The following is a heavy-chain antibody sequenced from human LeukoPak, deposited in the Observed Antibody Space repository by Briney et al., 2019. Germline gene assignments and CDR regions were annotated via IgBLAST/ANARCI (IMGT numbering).Heavy chain of an antibody. J-gene: IGHJ3*02. CDR3: ASYGDYAFDI. CDR1: GGSFSGYY. CDR2: INHSGST. D-gene: IGHD4-17*01. V-gene: IGHV4-34*09. Sequence: SETLSLTCAVYGGSFSGYYWSWIRQPPGKGLEWIGEINHSGSTNYNPSLKSRVSISVDTSKNQFSLKVGSVTAADTAVYYCASYGDYAFDIWGQGTMVTVSS.